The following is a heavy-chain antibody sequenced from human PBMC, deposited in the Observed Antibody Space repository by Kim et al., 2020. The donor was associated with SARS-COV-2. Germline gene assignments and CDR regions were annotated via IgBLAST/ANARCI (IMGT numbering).Heavy chain of an antibody. CDR2: INPSGGGA. V-gene: IGHV1-46*01. CDR1: GYTFTSYH. J-gene: IGHJ4*02. D-gene: IGHD5-12*01. Sequence: ASVKVSCKASGYTFTSYHMHWVRQAPGQGLEWVGKINPSGGGASYAQKFQGRITMTRDTSTSTVYMELRSLRSEDTAVYYCAREKKEWRGYSGYDANFDYGGQGTRVTVSS. CDR3: AREKKEWRGYSGYDANFDY.